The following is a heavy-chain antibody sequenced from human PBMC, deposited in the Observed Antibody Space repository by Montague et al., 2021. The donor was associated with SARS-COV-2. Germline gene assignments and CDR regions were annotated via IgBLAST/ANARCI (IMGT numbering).Heavy chain of an antibody. Sequence: SLRLSCAASGFTVSSNYMSWVRQAPGKGLGWVSVIYSGGSTYYADSVKGRFTISRDNSKNTLYLQMNSLRAEDTAVYYCARELLEVGATDYWGQGTLVTVSS. D-gene: IGHD1-26*01. CDR2: IYSGGST. CDR1: GFTVSSNY. V-gene: IGHV3-66*01. CDR3: ARELLEVGATDY. J-gene: IGHJ4*02.